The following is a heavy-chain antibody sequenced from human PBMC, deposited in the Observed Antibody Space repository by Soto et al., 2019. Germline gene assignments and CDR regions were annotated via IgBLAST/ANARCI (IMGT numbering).Heavy chain of an antibody. CDR2: TYPADSDT. J-gene: IGHJ4*02. CDR1: GYYFNTYW. D-gene: IGHD6-13*01. CDR3: ATYSNSWSYFDY. V-gene: IGHV5-51*01. Sequence: GESLKISCKSSGYYFNTYWIAWVRQMPGKGLEWMGITYPADSDTRYSPSFQGQVTISADKSISTAYLHWSSLKASDTAMYYCATYSNSWSYFDYWGQGTPVTVS.